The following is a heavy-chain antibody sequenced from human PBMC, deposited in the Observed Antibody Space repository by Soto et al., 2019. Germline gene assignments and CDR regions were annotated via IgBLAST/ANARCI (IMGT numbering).Heavy chain of an antibody. V-gene: IGHV4-59*01. D-gene: IGHD3-22*01. Sequence: PSETLSLTCTVSGGSISSYYWSWIRQPPGKGLEWIGCIYYSGSTNYNPSLKSRVTISVDTSKNQFSLKLSSVTAADTAVYYCATEGRYYYDSSGYYGIDYWGQGTLVTVSS. CDR3: ATEGRYYYDSSGYYGIDY. J-gene: IGHJ4*02. CDR1: GGSISSYY. CDR2: IYYSGST.